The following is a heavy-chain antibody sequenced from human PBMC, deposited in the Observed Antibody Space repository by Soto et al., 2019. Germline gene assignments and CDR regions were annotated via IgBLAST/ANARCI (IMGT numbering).Heavy chain of an antibody. V-gene: IGHV1-69*06. J-gene: IGHJ6*02. CDR3: ARDGCTNGVCYGGYYYGMDV. Sequence: QVQLVQSGAEVKKPGSSVKVSCKASGGTFSSYAISWVRQPPGQGLEWMGGIIPIFGTANYAQKFQGRVTITADKSTSTAYMELSSLRSEDTAVYYCARDGCTNGVCYGGYYYGMDVWGQGTTVTVSS. CDR1: GGTFSSYA. D-gene: IGHD2-8*01. CDR2: IIPIFGTA.